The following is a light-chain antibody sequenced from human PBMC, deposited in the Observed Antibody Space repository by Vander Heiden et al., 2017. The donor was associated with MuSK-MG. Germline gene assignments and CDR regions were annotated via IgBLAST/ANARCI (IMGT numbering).Light chain of an antibody. CDR3: MIWHSSASV. Sequence: QAVLPQPSSLSASPGASASLTCTLRSGINVGTYRIYWYQHKPGSPPQYPLRYKSDSDKQQGAGVPSRCSGSKDASANAGILLSSGLQAEDEADYYWMIWHSSASVFGGGTKLTVL. CDR2: YKSDSDK. V-gene: IGLV5-45*03. CDR1: SGINVGTYR. J-gene: IGLJ2*01.